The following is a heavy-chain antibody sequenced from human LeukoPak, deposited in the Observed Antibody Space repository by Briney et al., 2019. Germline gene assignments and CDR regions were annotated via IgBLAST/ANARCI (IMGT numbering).Heavy chain of an antibody. J-gene: IGHJ4*02. V-gene: IGHV3-33*01. CDR2: IWYDGSNK. CDR1: GLTFSSYG. CDR3: ARDSGTIVGATGVTY. Sequence: GRSLRLSCAASGLTFSSYGMHWVRQAPGKGLEWVAVIWYDGSNKYYADSVKGRFTISRDNSKNTLYLQMNSLRAEDTAVYYCARDSGTIVGATGVTYWGQGTLVTVSS. D-gene: IGHD1-26*01.